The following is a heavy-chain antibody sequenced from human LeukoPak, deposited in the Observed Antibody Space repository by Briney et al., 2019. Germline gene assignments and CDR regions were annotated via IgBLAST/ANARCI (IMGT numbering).Heavy chain of an antibody. Sequence: SQTLSLTCTVSGGSISTGGYYWSWIRQHPGKGLEWIGNIYYSGSTYYSPSLKSRVTMSVDTSKNQFSLTLISVTAADTAVYFCARAAPHYYDSSGSLRNPYFDYWGQGTLVTVSS. J-gene: IGHJ4*02. V-gene: IGHV4-31*03. CDR3: ARAAPHYYDSSGSLRNPYFDY. CDR1: GGSISTGGYY. CDR2: IYYSGST. D-gene: IGHD3-22*01.